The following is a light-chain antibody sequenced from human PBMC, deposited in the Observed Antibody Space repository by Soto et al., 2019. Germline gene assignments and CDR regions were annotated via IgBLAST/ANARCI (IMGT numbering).Light chain of an antibody. CDR3: QSYDSSLSGWV. V-gene: IGLV1-40*01. Sequence: QSVLTQPPSVSGAPGQRVTISCTGSSSNIGAGYDVHWYQELPGTAPKLLIYGNSNRPSGVPDRFSGSKSGTSASLAITGLQAEDEADYNGQSYDSSLSGWVFGTGTKLTVL. CDR1: SSNIGAGYD. J-gene: IGLJ1*01. CDR2: GNS.